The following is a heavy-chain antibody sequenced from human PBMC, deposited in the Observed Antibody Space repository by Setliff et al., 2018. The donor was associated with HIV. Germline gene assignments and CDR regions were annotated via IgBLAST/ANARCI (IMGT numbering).Heavy chain of an antibody. J-gene: IGHJ6*03. Sequence: GGSLRLSCAASGFTFKNYGMHWVRQAPGKGLEWVAIIWHDGSNKYYADSVKGRFTISRDNSKNTLYLQMNSLRAEDTAVYHCARDREESLWFGDLKYMDVWGKGTTVTVSS. CDR1: GFTFKNYG. CDR3: ARDREESLWFGDLKYMDV. D-gene: IGHD3-10*01. CDR2: IWHDGSNK. V-gene: IGHV3-33*01.